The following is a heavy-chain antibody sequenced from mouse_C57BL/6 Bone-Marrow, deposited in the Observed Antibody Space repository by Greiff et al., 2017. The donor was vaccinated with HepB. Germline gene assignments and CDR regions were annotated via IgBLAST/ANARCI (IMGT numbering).Heavy chain of an antibody. J-gene: IGHJ2*01. Sequence: EVKLVESGTVLARPGASVKMSCKTSGYTFTSYWMHWVKQRPGPGLEWIGAIYPGNSDTSYNQKFKGKAKLTAVTSASTAYMELSSLTNEDSAVYYCTRREPTIVTLDYWGQGTTLTVSS. CDR3: TRREPTIVTLDY. CDR2: IYPGNSDT. CDR1: GYTFTSYW. V-gene: IGHV1-5*01. D-gene: IGHD2-5*01.